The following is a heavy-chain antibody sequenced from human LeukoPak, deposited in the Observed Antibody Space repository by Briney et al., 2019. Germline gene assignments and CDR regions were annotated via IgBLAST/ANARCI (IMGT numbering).Heavy chain of an antibody. V-gene: IGHV3-30*04. J-gene: IGHJ4*02. Sequence: PGGSLRLSCAASGFTFSSYALHWVRQAPGKGLEWVAVISYDGRNKYYADSVKGRFTISRDNSKNTLYLQMNSLRPEDTAVYYCAGADPIYYDFWSGPYYFDYWGQGTLVTVSS. CDR3: AGADPIYYDFWSGPYYFDY. D-gene: IGHD3-3*01. CDR2: ISYDGRNK. CDR1: GFTFSSYA.